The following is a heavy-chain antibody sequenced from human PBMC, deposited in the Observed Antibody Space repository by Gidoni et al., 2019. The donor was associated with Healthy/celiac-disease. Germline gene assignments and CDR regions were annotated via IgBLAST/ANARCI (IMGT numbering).Heavy chain of an antibody. D-gene: IGHD2-2*01. CDR2: ISGSGGST. CDR1: GFTFSSYA. V-gene: IGHV3-23*01. CDR3: AKGGVVPAANHY. J-gene: IGHJ4*02. Sequence: EVQLLESGGGLVQPGGSLRLSCEASGFTFSSYAMRWVRQAPGKGLEWVSAISGSGGSTYYADSVKGRFTISRDNSKNTLYLRMNSLRAEDTAVYYCAKGGVVPAANHYWGQGTLVTVSS.